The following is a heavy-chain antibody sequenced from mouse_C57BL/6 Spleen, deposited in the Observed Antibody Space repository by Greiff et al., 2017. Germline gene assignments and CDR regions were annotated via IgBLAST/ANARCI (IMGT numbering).Heavy chain of an antibody. CDR2: IDPENGDT. J-gene: IGHJ2*01. Sequence: EVMLVESGAELVRPGASVKLSCTASGFNIKDDYMHWVKQRPEQGLEWIGWIDPENGDTEYASKFQGKATITADTSSNTAYLQLSSLTSEDTAVYYCTTGVYFDYWGQGTTLTVSS. CDR3: TTGVYFDY. V-gene: IGHV14-4*01. CDR1: GFNIKDDY.